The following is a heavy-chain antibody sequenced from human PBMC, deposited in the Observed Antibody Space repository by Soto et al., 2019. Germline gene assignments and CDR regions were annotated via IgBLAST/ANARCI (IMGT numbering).Heavy chain of an antibody. CDR1: GYTFTSYD. V-gene: IGHV1-8*01. CDR3: ARGYSGDDQRYGMDV. D-gene: IGHD5-12*01. Sequence: QVQLVQSGAEVKKPGASVKVSCKASGYTFTSYDINWVRQATGQGLEWMGWINPNSDNTVYAQKFQGRVTMTRNTAIGTAYMGLSSLRSEDTAVYYCARGYSGDDQRYGMDVWGQGTTVTVSS. J-gene: IGHJ6*02. CDR2: INPNSDNT.